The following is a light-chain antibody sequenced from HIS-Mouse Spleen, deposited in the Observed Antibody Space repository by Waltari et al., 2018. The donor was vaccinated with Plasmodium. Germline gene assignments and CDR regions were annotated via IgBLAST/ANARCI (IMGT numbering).Light chain of an antibody. V-gene: IGKV1-12*01. CDR1: QGISSW. CDR2: AAS. CDR3: QQANSFPLT. Sequence: DIQMTQSPSSVSASVGDRVTITCRASQGISSWLALSQQKPGKAPKLLISAASSLHSVIPSSFSGTLSGPAFPLTLIILQPADFATYYCQQANSFPLTFGGGTKVEIK. J-gene: IGKJ4*01.